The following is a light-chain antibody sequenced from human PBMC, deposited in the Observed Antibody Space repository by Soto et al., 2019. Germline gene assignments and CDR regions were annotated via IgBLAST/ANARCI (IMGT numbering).Light chain of an antibody. J-gene: IGKJ4*01. CDR1: QSISSW. CDR2: DAS. V-gene: IGKV1-5*01. Sequence: DIQMTQSPSTLSASVGDRVTITCRASQSISSWLAWYQLKPGKAPKLLIYDASSLESGVPSRFSGSGSGTEFTLTISSLQPDDFATYYCQQYNSYLLTFGGGTKVEIK. CDR3: QQYNSYLLT.